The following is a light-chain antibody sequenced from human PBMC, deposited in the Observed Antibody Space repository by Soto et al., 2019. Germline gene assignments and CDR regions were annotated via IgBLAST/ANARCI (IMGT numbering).Light chain of an antibody. V-gene: IGKV1-12*01. CDR2: TAS. Sequence: DIQMTQSPSSVSASVGDRVTITCRASRDIGDRLAWFRHKPGKAPQLLIQTASTLVRETPSRFSGSGSGTDFLLTINNLQPEDFATYYCLQASTFPRTCGQGTKV. J-gene: IGKJ1*01. CDR1: RDIGDR. CDR3: LQASTFPRT.